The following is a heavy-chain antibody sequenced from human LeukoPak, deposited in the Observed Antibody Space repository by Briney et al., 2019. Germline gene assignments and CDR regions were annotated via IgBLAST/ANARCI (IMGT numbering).Heavy chain of an antibody. V-gene: IGHV3-15*01. Sequence: PGGSLRLSCAASGFTFSNTWMSWVRQAPGKGLEWVGRVKSKTDVGTTDYAAPVKGRFTISRDDSKNTLYLQMNSLKTEDTAVYYCTTTYYYDSSGQRSVYYFDYWGQGTLVTVSS. CDR1: GFTFSNTW. CDR2: VKSKTDVGTT. D-gene: IGHD3-22*01. J-gene: IGHJ4*02. CDR3: TTTYYYDSSGQRSVYYFDY.